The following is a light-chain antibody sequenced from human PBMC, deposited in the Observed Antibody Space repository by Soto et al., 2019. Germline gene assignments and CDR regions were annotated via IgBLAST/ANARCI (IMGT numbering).Light chain of an antibody. Sequence: QSVLTQPPSASESPGQSVTISCTGTSSDVGGYNYVSWYQQHPGKAPKLMIYEVSKRPSGVPDRFSGSKSGNTASLTVSGLQAADEADYFCKSYAGSNTYVFGSGTKVTVL. CDR3: KSYAGSNTYV. J-gene: IGLJ1*01. V-gene: IGLV2-8*01. CDR1: SSDVGGYNY. CDR2: EVS.